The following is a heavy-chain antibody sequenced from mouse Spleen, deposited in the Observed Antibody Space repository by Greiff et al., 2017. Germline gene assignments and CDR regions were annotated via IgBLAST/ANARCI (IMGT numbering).Heavy chain of an antibody. V-gene: IGHV6-3*01. Sequence: EVKVEESGGGLVQPGGSMKLSCVASGFTFSNYWMNWVRQSPEKGLEWVAQIRLKSDNYATHYAESVKGRFTISRDDSKSSVYLQMNNLRAEDTGIYYCTYDGYGFAYWGQGTLVTVSA. CDR2: IRLKSDNYAT. CDR1: GFTFSNYW. CDR3: TYDGYGFAY. D-gene: IGHD2-3*01. J-gene: IGHJ3*01.